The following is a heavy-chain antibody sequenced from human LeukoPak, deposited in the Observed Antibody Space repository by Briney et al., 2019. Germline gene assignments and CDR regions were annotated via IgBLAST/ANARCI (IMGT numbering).Heavy chain of an antibody. CDR1: GYTFTSYA. Sequence: ASVKVSCKASGYTFTSYAMNWVRQAPGQGLEWMGWINTNTENPTYAQGFTGRFVFSLDTSVSTAYLQISSLEADDTAVYYCARGQPWLPYWGQGSPVTVSS. V-gene: IGHV7-4-1*02. CDR2: INTNTENP. J-gene: IGHJ4*02. CDR3: ARGQPWLPY. D-gene: IGHD5-24*01.